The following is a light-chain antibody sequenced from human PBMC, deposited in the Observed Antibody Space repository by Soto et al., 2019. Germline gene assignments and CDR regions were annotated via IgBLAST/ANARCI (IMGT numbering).Light chain of an antibody. CDR2: DVR. CDR3: SSYTSSNTVI. Sequence: QSALTQPASVSGSPGQSITISCTGTSSDVGSYNYISWYQQHPGKAPKFIIYDVRNRPSGVSNRFSGSRSGNTASLTISGLQAEDEADYYCSSYTSSNTVIFGGGTKLTVL. J-gene: IGLJ2*01. V-gene: IGLV2-14*03. CDR1: SSDVGSYNY.